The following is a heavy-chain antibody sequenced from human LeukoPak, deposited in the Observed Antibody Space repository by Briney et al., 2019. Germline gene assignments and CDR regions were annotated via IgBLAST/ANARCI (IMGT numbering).Heavy chain of an antibody. CDR1: GFTVSSNY. J-gene: IGHJ3*02. Sequence: GGSLRLSCSASGFTVSSNYMSWVRQAPGKGLEWVSVIYSDGNTYYPDSVKGRFTISRDNSKNTLYLQMNSLRAEDTAVYYCAKVRAAMVRGAYGAFDIWGQGTMVTVSS. CDR3: AKVRAAMVRGAYGAFDI. D-gene: IGHD3-10*01. V-gene: IGHV3-53*01. CDR2: IYSDGNT.